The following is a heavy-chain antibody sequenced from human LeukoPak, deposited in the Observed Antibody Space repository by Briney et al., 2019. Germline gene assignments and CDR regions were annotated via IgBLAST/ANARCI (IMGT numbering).Heavy chain of an antibody. CDR3: AGRNRYNWNDNY. CDR2: MHYSGAT. Sequence: SETLSLTCTVSGGSITSSSYYCGWIRQPPGKGLEWIGSMHYSGATYYNPSLKSRLTMSVDTSKNQFSLQLTSVTAADTAVYYCAGRNRYNWNDNYWGQGTLVTVSS. D-gene: IGHD1-1*01. CDR1: GGSITSSSYY. V-gene: IGHV4-39*07. J-gene: IGHJ4*02.